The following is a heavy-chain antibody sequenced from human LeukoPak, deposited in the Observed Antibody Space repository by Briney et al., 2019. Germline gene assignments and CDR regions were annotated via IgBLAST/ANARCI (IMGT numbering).Heavy chain of an antibody. Sequence: SETLSLTCTVSGGSISSSSYFWGWIRQPPGKGLEWIGSIYYSGSTYYNPSLKSRVTISVDTSKNQISLKLSSVTAADTAVYYCVRLGQFCGGDCYPPSFDYWGQGTLVTVSS. CDR3: VRLGQFCGGDCYPPSFDY. J-gene: IGHJ4*02. D-gene: IGHD2-21*02. CDR1: GGSISSSSYF. V-gene: IGHV4-39*01. CDR2: IYYSGST.